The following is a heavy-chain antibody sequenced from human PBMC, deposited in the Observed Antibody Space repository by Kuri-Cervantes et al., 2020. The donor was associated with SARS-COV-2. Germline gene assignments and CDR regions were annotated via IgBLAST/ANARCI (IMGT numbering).Heavy chain of an antibody. V-gene: IGHV4-38-2*01. CDR3: ARVGLRRITIFGVVMDGNWFDP. J-gene: IGHJ5*02. CDR2: IYHSGST. CDR1: GYSISSGYY. Sequence: SETLSLTCAVPGYSISSGYYWGWIRQPPGKGLEWIGSIYHSGSTYYNPSLKSRVTISVDTSKNQFSLKLSSVTAADTAVYYCARVGLRRITIFGVVMDGNWFDPWGQGTLVTVSS. D-gene: IGHD3-3*01.